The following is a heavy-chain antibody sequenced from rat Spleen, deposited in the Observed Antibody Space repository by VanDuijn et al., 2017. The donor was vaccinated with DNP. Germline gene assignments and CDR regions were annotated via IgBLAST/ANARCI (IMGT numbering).Heavy chain of an antibody. CDR1: DYSITNNY. V-gene: IGHV3-1*01. Sequence: EVQLQESGPGLVKPSQSLSLICSVTDYSITNNYWGWIRKFPGNKLEWIGHISYSGSTGYNPSLKSRISITRDTSKNQLFLQLNSVSTEDTATYYCAREEAYYGYNYLDYWGQGVMVTVSS. J-gene: IGHJ2*01. CDR2: ISYSGST. D-gene: IGHD1-9*01. CDR3: AREEAYYGYNYLDY.